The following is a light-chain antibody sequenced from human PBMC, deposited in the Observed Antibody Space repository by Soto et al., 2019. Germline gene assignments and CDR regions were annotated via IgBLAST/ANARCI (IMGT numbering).Light chain of an antibody. J-gene: IGLJ2*01. CDR2: NNN. CDR1: TSNIGSKT. Sequence: QSVLTQPPSASGTPGQRVTISCSGSTSNIGSKTVSWYQQLPGSATRVLIYNNNERPSVVPDRFSGTTSGTAASLAISGLQSDEEDDYYCATWDDRLPDVFGGGTKLTVL. CDR3: ATWDDRLPDV. V-gene: IGLV1-44*01.